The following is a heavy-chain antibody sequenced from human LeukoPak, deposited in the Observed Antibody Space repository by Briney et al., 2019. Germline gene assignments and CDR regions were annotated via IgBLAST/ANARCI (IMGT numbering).Heavy chain of an antibody. J-gene: IGHJ6*02. CDR1: GGSISGYF. D-gene: IGHD2/OR15-2a*01. Sequence: PSETLSLTCAVSGGSISGYFWSWSRQPPGKGLEWSGYIYYTGSTIYNPSLRSRVTMSVDVSKNQFSLDLTSVTAADTAVYYCARHDPVGHFLRGMDVWGQGTTVTVSS. CDR2: IYYTGST. V-gene: IGHV4-59*08. CDR3: ARHDPVGHFLRGMDV.